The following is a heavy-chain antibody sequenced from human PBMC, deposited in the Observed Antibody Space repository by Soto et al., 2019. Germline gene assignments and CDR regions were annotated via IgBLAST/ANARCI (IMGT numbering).Heavy chain of an antibody. V-gene: IGHV3-74*01. CDR1: GFTFSSYG. CDR3: ASSLLTPFDY. Sequence: GGSLRLSCAASGFTFSSYGMVWVRQAPGKGLVWVSHISSDGGTTTYADSVKGRFTISRDNAKNTLYLQMNSLRADDTAVYYCASSLLTPFDYWGQGTLVTVSS. J-gene: IGHJ4*02. CDR2: ISSDGGTT. D-gene: IGHD7-27*01.